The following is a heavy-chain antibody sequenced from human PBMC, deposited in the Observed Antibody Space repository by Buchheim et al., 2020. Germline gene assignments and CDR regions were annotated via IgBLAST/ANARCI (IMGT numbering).Heavy chain of an antibody. CDR3: AKTAPGGAAPSLYYYGMDV. CDR1: GFTFSYA. J-gene: IGHJ6*02. CDR2: TSGGGDSR. V-gene: IGHV3-23*01. Sequence: EVLLLESGGGLVQPRGSLRLSCAASGFTFSYAMSWVRQAPGRGLEWVSGTSGGGDSRYYADSVKGRFTISRDNSKNTLYLQMNSLRAEDTAVYYCAKTAPGGAAPSLYYYGMDVWGQGTT. D-gene: IGHD3-16*01.